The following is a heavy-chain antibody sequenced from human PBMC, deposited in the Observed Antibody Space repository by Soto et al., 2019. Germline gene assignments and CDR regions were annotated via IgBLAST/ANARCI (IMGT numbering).Heavy chain of an antibody. CDR3: AKDHNWGGYYGMDV. CDR2: ISGDGGST. CDR1: RFTFDDYA. Sequence: GGSLRLSCAASRFTFDDYAMHWVRQAPGKGLEWVSLISGDGGSTYYADSVKGRFTISRDNSKNSLYLQMNSLRTEDTALYYCAKDHNWGGYYGMDVWGQGTTVTVSS. J-gene: IGHJ6*02. V-gene: IGHV3-43*02. D-gene: IGHD7-27*01.